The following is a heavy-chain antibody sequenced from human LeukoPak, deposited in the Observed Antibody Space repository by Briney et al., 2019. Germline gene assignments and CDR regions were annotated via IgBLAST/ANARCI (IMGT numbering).Heavy chain of an antibody. CDR2: INHSGST. CDR3: ARSGYSSGWYEY. V-gene: IGHV4-34*01. Sequence: PSETLSLNCAVYGGSFSGYDWSWIRQPPGKGLEWIGEINHSGSTNYNPSLKSRVTISVDTSKNQFSLKLSSVTAADTAVYYCARSGYSSGWYEYWGQGTLVTVSS. J-gene: IGHJ4*02. CDR1: GGSFSGYD. D-gene: IGHD6-19*01.